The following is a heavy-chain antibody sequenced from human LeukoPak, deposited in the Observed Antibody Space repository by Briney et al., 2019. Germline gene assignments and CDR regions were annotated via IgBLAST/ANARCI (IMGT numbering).Heavy chain of an antibody. Sequence: SETLSLTCAVYGGSFSGYYWSWIRQPPGKGLEWIGEINHSGSTNYNPSLKSRVTISVDTSKNQFSLKLSSVTAADTAVYYCARGWFRGFRELLYHYWGQGTLVTVSS. J-gene: IGHJ4*02. V-gene: IGHV4-34*01. CDR2: INHSGST. CDR3: ARGWFRGFRELLYHY. D-gene: IGHD3-10*01. CDR1: GGSFSGYY.